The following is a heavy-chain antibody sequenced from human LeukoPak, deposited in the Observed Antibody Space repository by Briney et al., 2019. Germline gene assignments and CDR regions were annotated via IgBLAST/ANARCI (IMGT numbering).Heavy chain of an antibody. CDR1: GGSISSSSYY. D-gene: IGHD3-22*01. CDR2: IFYSGST. Sequence: SETLSLTCTVSGGSISSSSYYWGWIRQPPGKRLEWIGNIFYSGSTNLNSSLKSRVTISVDTSKNRFSLKLSSVTAADTAVYYCARLAPSNYHGGSGYLDYWGQGTLVTVSS. CDR3: ARLAPSNYHGGSGYLDY. J-gene: IGHJ4*02. V-gene: IGHV4-39*01.